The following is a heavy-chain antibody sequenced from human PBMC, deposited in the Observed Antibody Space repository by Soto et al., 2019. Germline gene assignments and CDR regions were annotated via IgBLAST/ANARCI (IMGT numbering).Heavy chain of an antibody. CDR3: ARNRRITGDFDY. D-gene: IGHD7-27*01. V-gene: IGHV1-8*01. CDR2: MNANNGAT. CDR1: GYTFTTYD. Sequence: QVQLVQSGAELKKPGASVKVSCKASGYTFTTYDINWMRQASGQGLGWLGWMNANNGATGYAQKFQDRVIMTRETSMNTAYMELSSLSNEDTAVYYCARNRRITGDFDYWGLGTLVTVSS. J-gene: IGHJ4*02.